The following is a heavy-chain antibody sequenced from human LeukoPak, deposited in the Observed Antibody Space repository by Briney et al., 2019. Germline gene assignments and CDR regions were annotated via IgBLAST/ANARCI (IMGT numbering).Heavy chain of an antibody. CDR1: GGSVSSGSYY. CDR3: ARHSILTGYY. J-gene: IGHJ4*02. Sequence: SSETLSLTCTVSGGSVSSGSYYWSWIRQPPGKGLEWIGYIYYSGSTYYNPSLKSRVTISVDTSKNHFSLKLSSVTAADTAVYYCARHSILTGYYWGQGTLVTVSS. V-gene: IGHV4-61*03. D-gene: IGHD3-9*01. CDR2: IYYSGST.